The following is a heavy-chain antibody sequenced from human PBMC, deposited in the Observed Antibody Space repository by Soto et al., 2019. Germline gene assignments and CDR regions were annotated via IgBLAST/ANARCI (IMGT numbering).Heavy chain of an antibody. D-gene: IGHD3-16*02. V-gene: IGHV4-30-4*01. J-gene: IGHJ4*02. CDR3: ARERDYDYVWGSYRPLDY. Sequence: SETLSLTCTVSGGSISSGDYYWSWIRQPLGKGLEWIGYIYYSGSTYYNPSLKSRVTISVDTSKNQFSLKLSSVTAADTAVYYCARERDYDYVWGSYRPLDYWGQGTPVTVSS. CDR2: IYYSGST. CDR1: GGSISSGDYY.